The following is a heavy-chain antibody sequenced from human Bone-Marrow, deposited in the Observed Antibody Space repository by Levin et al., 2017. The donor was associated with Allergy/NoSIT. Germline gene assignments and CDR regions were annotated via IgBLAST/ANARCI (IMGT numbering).Heavy chain of an antibody. Sequence: ASVKVSCKASGYTFTGYYIHWVRQAPGQGLEWMGRINPNSGGTNYAQKFQGRVSMTRDTSISTAYMELSRLRSADTAVYYCAREVSVYYGSGTYYNVPDRPYFDYWGQGTLVTVSS. CDR1: GYTFTGYY. V-gene: IGHV1-2*06. CDR2: INPNSGGT. J-gene: IGHJ4*02. CDR3: AREVSVYYGSGTYYNVPDRPYFDY. D-gene: IGHD3-10*01.